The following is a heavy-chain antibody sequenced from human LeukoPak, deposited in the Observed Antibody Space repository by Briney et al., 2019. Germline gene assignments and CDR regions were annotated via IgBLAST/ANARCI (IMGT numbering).Heavy chain of an antibody. V-gene: IGHV4-38-2*02. CDR1: GYSISSGYY. J-gene: IGHJ5*02. D-gene: IGHD6-13*01. CDR3: ARSSSPNWFDH. Sequence: PSETLSLTCTVSGYSISSGYYWGWIRPPPGKGLEWIGSIYHSGSTYYNPSLKSRVTISVDTSKNQFSLKLNSVTAADTAVYYCARSSSPNWFDHWGQGTLVTVSS. CDR2: IYHSGST.